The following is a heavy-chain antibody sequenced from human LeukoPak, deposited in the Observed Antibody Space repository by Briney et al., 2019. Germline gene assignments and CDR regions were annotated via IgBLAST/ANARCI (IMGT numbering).Heavy chain of an antibody. J-gene: IGHJ6*02. CDR3: ARAGILEWLFPNYYYGMDV. D-gene: IGHD3-3*01. CDR1: GYTFTSYD. V-gene: IGHV1-8*01. Sequence: ASVKVSCKASGYTFTSYDINWVRQATGQGLEWMGWMNPNSGNTGYAQKLQGRVTMTTDTSTSTAYMELRSLRSDDTAVYYCARAGILEWLFPNYYYGMDVWGQGTTVTVSS. CDR2: MNPNSGNT.